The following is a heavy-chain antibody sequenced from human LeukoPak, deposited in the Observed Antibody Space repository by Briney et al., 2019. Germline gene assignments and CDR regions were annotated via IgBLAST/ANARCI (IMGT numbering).Heavy chain of an antibody. V-gene: IGHV1-46*01. CDR2: INPSGGST. J-gene: IGHJ2*01. CDR1: GGTFSSYA. CDR3: ASSTGPYWYFDL. Sequence: ASVKVSCKASGGTFSSYAISWVRQAPGQGLEWMGIINPSGGSTSYAQKFQGRVTMTRDTSTSTVYMELSSLRSEDTAVYYCASSTGPYWYFDLWGRGTLVTVSS. D-gene: IGHD3-10*01.